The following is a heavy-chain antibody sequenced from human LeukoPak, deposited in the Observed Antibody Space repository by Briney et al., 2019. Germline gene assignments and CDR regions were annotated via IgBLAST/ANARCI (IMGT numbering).Heavy chain of an antibody. J-gene: IGHJ4*02. CDR2: ISASGSAT. Sequence: GGSLRLSCAASGFIFSNYGMNWVRQAPGKGLEWVAAISASGSATSYADSVRGRFTISRDNSKNTLYLQMNSLRAEDTAVYYCGRDLGGRSGYWGQGTLVTVSS. CDR1: GFIFSNYG. CDR3: GRDLGGRSGY. V-gene: IGHV3-23*01. D-gene: IGHD1-26*01.